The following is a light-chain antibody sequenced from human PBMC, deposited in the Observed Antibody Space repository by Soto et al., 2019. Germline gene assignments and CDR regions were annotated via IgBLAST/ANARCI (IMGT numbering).Light chain of an antibody. CDR1: HSINNY. V-gene: IGKV1-39*01. CDR3: QQSLTMPIT. J-gene: IGKJ5*01. Sequence: DIQMTQSPASLSVSVGDRVTITCRSSHSINNYLNWYLQRPGQAPKLLIRSASTLQRGVPSRFSGSGSRTEFTLTIADLQPDDFGTYYCQQSLTMPITFGHGTRLEIK. CDR2: SAS.